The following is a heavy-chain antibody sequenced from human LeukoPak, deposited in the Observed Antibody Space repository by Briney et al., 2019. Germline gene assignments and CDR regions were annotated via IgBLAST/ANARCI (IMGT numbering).Heavy chain of an antibody. V-gene: IGHV4-30-4*01. CDR1: GVSISGGDYY. D-gene: IGHD3-10*01. CDR2: IYYSGST. Sequence: SETLSLTCTVSGVSISGGDYYWSWIRQPPGKGLEWIGHIYYSGSTYYNPSLKSRVTISVDTSKNQFSLKLSSVTAADTAVYYCARGGGDTMVRGVIWNYWGQGSLVTVSS. CDR3: ARGGGDTMVRGVIWNY. J-gene: IGHJ4*02.